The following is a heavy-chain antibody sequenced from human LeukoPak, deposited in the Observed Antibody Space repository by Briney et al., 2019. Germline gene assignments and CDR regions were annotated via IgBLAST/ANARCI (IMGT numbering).Heavy chain of an antibody. CDR1: GFTFSNYW. V-gene: IGHV3-74*01. CDR2: INSDGINT. CDR3: AKDGYYYDSSAYYVIYYFDS. J-gene: IGHJ4*02. D-gene: IGHD3-22*01. Sequence: PGGSLRLSCAASGFTFSNYWMHWVRQAPGKGLVWVSRINSDGINTSYADSVKGRFTISRDNAKNTLNLQMNSLRAEDTAVYYCAKDGYYYDSSAYYVIYYFDSWGQGTLVTVSS.